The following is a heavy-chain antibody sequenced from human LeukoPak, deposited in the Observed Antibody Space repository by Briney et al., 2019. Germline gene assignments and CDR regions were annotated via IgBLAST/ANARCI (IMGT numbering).Heavy chain of an antibody. CDR3: ARETYDILTGYWDY. V-gene: IGHV3-23*01. CDR1: GFPFSNYG. D-gene: IGHD3-9*01. J-gene: IGHJ4*02. Sequence: GGSLRLSCAASGFPFSNYGMSWVRQAPGKGLEWVSAISGSGGSTYYADSVKGRFTISRDNSKNTLYLQMNSLRAEDTAVYYCARETYDILTGYWDYWGQGTLVTVSS. CDR2: ISGSGGST.